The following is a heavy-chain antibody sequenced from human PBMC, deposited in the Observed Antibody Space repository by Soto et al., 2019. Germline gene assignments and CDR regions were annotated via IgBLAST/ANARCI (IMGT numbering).Heavy chain of an antibody. CDR2: IIPILGIA. Sequence: QVQLVQSGAEVKKPGSSVKVSCKASGGTFSSYTISWVRQAPGQGLEWMGRIIPILGIANYAQKFQGRVTITADKSTSTAYMELSSLRSEDTAVYYCARGRRGVAMTGGPNWFDPWGQGTLVTVSS. D-gene: IGHD5-12*01. J-gene: IGHJ5*02. CDR3: ARGRRGVAMTGGPNWFDP. CDR1: GGTFSSYT. V-gene: IGHV1-69*02.